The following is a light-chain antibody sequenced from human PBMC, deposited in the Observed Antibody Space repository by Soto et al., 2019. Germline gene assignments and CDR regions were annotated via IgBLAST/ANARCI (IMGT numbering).Light chain of an antibody. CDR1: QSISSL. CDR3: QEYNSYWT. Sequence: TQSPGTLSLSPGERATLSCRASQSISSLLAWYQQKPGKAPNLLIYKASTLESGVPSRFSGSGSGTEFTLTISSLRPDDFATYYCQEYNSYWTFGQGTKVEIK. CDR2: KAS. J-gene: IGKJ1*01. V-gene: IGKV1-5*03.